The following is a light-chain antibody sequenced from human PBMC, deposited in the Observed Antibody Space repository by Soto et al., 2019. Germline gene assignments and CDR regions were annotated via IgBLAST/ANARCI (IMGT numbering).Light chain of an antibody. J-gene: IGLJ3*02. V-gene: IGLV2-14*01. Sequence: QSALTQPASVSGSPGQSITISCTGTSSDVGGYNYVSWYQQHPGKAPKLMIYEVTIRASGVSNRFSGSKSGNTASLTISGLQAEDDADYYCSSYTSSSTLGVFGGGTQLTVL. CDR2: EVT. CDR1: SSDVGGYNY. CDR3: SSYTSSSTLGV.